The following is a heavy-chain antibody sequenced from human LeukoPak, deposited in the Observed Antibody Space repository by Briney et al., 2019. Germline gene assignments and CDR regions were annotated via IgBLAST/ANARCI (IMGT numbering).Heavy chain of an antibody. CDR2: IYPGDSDT. D-gene: IGHD3-22*01. CDR3: ARPNITSYYDSRGYDAFDV. V-gene: IGHV5-51*01. J-gene: IGHJ3*01. CDR1: GDSFTSYW. Sequence: GESLKISCKGSGDSFTSYWIGWVRQMPGKGLEWMGIIYPGDSDTRYSPSFQGQVTISADKSISTAYLQWSSLKASDTAMYYCARPNITSYYDSRGYDAFDVWGQGTMVTVSS.